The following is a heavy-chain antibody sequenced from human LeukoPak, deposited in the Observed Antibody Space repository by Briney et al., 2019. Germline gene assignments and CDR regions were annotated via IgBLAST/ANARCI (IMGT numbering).Heavy chain of an antibody. V-gene: IGHV4-59*12. CDR1: GGSISSYY. CDR2: IYYSGST. CDR3: ARDVPYCTNGLCYVRDYYYYMDV. Sequence: SETLSLTCTVSGGSISSYYWSWIRQPPGKGLEWIGYIYYSGSTNYNPSLKSRVTISVDTSKNQFSLKLSSVTAADTAVYYCARDVPYCTNGLCYVRDYYYYMDVWGKGTTVTVSS. D-gene: IGHD2-8*01. J-gene: IGHJ6*03.